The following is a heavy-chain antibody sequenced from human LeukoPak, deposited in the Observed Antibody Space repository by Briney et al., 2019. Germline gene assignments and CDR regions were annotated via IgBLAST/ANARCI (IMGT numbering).Heavy chain of an antibody. D-gene: IGHD3-10*01. V-gene: IGHV1-18*01. CDR2: ISAYNDNT. Sequence: ASVKVSCKASGFTFNSYGFSWVRQAPGQGLEWMGWISAYNDNTKYAQKFQGRVTMTTDTSTSTAYMELRSLRSDDTATYYCVRDPAPLRGSGNVDWLDPWGQGTLVTVSS. J-gene: IGHJ5*02. CDR3: VRDPAPLRGSGNVDWLDP. CDR1: GFTFNSYG.